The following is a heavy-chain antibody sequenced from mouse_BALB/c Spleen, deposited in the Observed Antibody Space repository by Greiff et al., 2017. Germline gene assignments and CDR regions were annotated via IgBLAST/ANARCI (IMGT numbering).Heavy chain of an antibody. J-gene: IGHJ3*01. CDR3: TRDREAWFAY. D-gene: IGHD3-1*01. CDR1: GFTFSSYT. V-gene: IGHV5-6-4*01. Sequence: EVMLVESGGGLVKPGGSLKLSCAASGFTFSSYTMSWVRQTPEKRLEWVATISSGGSYTYYPDSVKGRFTISRDNAKNTLYLQMSSLKSEDTAMYYCTRDREAWFAYWGQGTLVTVSA. CDR2: ISSGGSYT.